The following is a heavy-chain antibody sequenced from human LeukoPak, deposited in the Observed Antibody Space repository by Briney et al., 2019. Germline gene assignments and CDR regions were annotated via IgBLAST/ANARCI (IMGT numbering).Heavy chain of an antibody. CDR1: GFTCSSYW. J-gene: IGHJ4*02. CDR3: ISDHTGHDDY. V-gene: IGHV3-7*02. CDR2: INRDGSER. Sequence: GGSLRLSCAASGFTCSSYWMSWVRQAPGKGLEWVANINRDGSERNYVDSVKGRFTISRDNAKNTLSLQMNSLRAEDTAVYYCISDHTGHDDYWGQGTLVTVSS. D-gene: IGHD1-1*01.